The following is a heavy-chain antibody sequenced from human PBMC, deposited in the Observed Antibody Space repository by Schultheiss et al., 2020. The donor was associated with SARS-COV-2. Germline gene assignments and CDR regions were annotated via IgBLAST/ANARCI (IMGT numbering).Heavy chain of an antibody. CDR2: ISSSGSTI. CDR3: AREAPIVVVLAAIPKYYYYGMDV. CDR1: GFTFSSYE. J-gene: IGHJ6*02. Sequence: GGSLRLSCAASGFTFSSYEMNWVRQAPGKGLEWVSYISSSGSTIYYADSVKGRFTISRDNAKNSLYLQMNSLRAEDTAVYYCAREAPIVVVLAAIPKYYYYGMDVWGQGTTVTVSS. V-gene: IGHV3-48*03. D-gene: IGHD2-2*01.